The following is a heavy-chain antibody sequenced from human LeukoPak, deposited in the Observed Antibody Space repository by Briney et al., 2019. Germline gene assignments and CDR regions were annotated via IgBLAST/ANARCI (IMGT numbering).Heavy chain of an antibody. CDR3: VRDQKWLQTYYYHGMDV. D-gene: IGHD5-24*01. Sequence: GGSLRLSCALSGFTFSSHWMNWVRQAPGEGLEWVANINQDGSEKYYVDSVKGRFTISRDNAKNSLSLQMNSLRAEDTAVYYCVRDQKWLQTYYYHGMDVWGQGTTVTVSS. V-gene: IGHV3-7*01. J-gene: IGHJ6*02. CDR1: GFTFSSHW. CDR2: INQDGSEK.